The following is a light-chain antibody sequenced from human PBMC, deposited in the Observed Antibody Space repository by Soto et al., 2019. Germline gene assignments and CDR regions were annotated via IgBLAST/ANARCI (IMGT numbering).Light chain of an antibody. J-gene: IGKJ5*01. Sequence: DIQLTQSPSFLSASVGDRVTITCRASQGIGSYLAWYQQAPGQAPKLLIYAASSLQSGVPSRFSGSGSGTVFSLTISSLHPEDFATYYCQQLNSYPQTFGQGTRLEIK. CDR3: QQLNSYPQT. CDR2: AAS. CDR1: QGIGSY. V-gene: IGKV1-9*01.